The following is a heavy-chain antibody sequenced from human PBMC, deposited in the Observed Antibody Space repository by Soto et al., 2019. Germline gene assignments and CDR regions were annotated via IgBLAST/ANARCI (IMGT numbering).Heavy chain of an antibody. CDR2: INHSGST. Sequence: SETLSLTCAVYGGSFSGYYWSWIRQPPGKGLEWIGEINHSGSTNYNPSLKSRVTISVDTSKNQFSLKLSSVTAADTAVYYCARDAPRRDDFWSGYYTDDAFDIWGQGTMVTVSS. CDR3: ARDAPRRDDFWSGYYTDDAFDI. V-gene: IGHV4-34*01. J-gene: IGHJ3*02. CDR1: GGSFSGYY. D-gene: IGHD3-3*01.